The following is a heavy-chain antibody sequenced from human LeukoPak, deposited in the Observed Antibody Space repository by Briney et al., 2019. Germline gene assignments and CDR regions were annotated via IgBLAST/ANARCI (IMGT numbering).Heavy chain of an antibody. J-gene: IGHJ6*03. D-gene: IGHD3-10*01. V-gene: IGHV4-4*07. CDR2: IYTSGST. CDR3: ARDREGGSGRYYYYYMDV. CDR1: GGSISSYY. Sequence: SETLSLTCTVSGGSISSYYRSWIRQPAGKGLEGIGRIYTSGSTNYNPSLKSRVTMSVDTSKNKFSLKLSSVTAADKAVYYWARDREGGSGRYYYYYMDVWGKGTTVTVSS.